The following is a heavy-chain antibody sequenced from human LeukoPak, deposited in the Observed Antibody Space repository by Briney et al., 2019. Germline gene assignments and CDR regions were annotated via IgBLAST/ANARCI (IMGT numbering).Heavy chain of an antibody. CDR2: ISGSGGST. D-gene: IGHD3-9*01. J-gene: IGHJ4*02. CDR3: GKGAFNYDILTGYSD. Sequence: GGSLRLSCAASGFTFSSYAMSWVRQAPGKGLEWVSAISGSGGSTYYADSVKGRFTISRDNSKNTLYVQMNSLRAEDTAVYYCGKGAFNYDILTGYSDWGQGTLVTVSS. CDR1: GFTFSSYA. V-gene: IGHV3-23*01.